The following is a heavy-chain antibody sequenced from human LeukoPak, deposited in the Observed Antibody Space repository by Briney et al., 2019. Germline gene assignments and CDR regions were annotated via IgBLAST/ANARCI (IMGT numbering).Heavy chain of an antibody. CDR1: GFTVSSNY. V-gene: IGHV3-66*01. CDR2: IFNSGST. J-gene: IGHJ3*02. D-gene: IGHD6-25*01. CDR3: ARDRAAGYADAFDI. Sequence: GGSLRLSCAASGFTVSSNYMNWVRQAPGKGLEWVSVIFNSGSTYYADFVKGRFTISRDNSNNTLYLQMNSLRAEDTAVDYCARDRAAGYADAFDIWGQGTMVTVSS.